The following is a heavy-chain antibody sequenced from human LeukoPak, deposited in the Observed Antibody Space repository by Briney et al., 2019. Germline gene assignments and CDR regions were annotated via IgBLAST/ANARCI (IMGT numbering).Heavy chain of an antibody. J-gene: IGHJ6*03. D-gene: IGHD3-10*01. CDR3: ARDQGFRDMDV. CDR2: ISYSGNT. CDR1: GGSISNYY. V-gene: IGHV4-59*01. Sequence: PSETLSLTCTVSGGSISNYYWTWIRQPPGKGLEWIGFISYSGNTNYNPSLKSRVTISLDTSKNQFSLKLSSVTAADTAVYYCARDQGFRDMDVWGKGTTVTISS.